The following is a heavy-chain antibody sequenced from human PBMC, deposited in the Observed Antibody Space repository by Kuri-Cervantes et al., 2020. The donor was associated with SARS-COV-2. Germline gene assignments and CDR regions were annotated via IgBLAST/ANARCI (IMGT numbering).Heavy chain of an antibody. V-gene: IGHV1-8*02. Sequence: ASVKVSCKASGYTFTSYDINWVRQATGQGLEWMGWMNPNSGNTGYAQKFQGRVTMTRNTSISTAYMELSSLRSEDTAVYYCARGGLIGYYDSSGYSVDYWGQGTLVTVSP. CDR3: ARGGLIGYYDSSGYSVDY. CDR1: GYTFTSYD. D-gene: IGHD3-22*01. J-gene: IGHJ4*02. CDR2: MNPNSGNT.